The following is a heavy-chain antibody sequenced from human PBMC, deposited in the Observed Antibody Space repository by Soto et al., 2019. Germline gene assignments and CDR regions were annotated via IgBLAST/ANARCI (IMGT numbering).Heavy chain of an antibody. D-gene: IGHD2-8*02. V-gene: IGHV3-66*01. CDR2: LYSGGST. CDR3: AREGILSPVYF. CDR1: GFTVSSNY. Sequence: EVQLVESGGGLVQPGGSLTLSCAVSGFTVSSNYMSWVRQAPGKGLEWVSVLYSGGSTYYADSVKGRFTISRDNSKNTLYLQMNRLRAEDTAVYYCAREGILSPVYFWGSGTLVTVSS. J-gene: IGHJ4*02.